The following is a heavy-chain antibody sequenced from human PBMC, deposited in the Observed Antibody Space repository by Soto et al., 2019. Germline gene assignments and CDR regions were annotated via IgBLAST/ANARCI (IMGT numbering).Heavy chain of an antibody. CDR3: ARAGETYYYGSEYNWFDP. CDR2: IIPIFGTA. CDR1: GGTFSSYA. J-gene: IGHJ5*02. D-gene: IGHD3-10*01. V-gene: IGHV1-69*13. Sequence: SVKVSCKASGGTFSSYAISWVRQAPGQGLEWMGGIIPIFGTANYAQKFQGRVTITADESTSTAYMELSSLRSEDTAVYYCARAGETYYYGSEYNWFDPWGPGTLVTVSS.